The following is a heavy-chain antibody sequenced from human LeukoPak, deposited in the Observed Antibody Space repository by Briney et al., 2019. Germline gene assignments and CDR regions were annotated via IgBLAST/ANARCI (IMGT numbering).Heavy chain of an antibody. D-gene: IGHD3-16*02. V-gene: IGHV3-23*01. CDR1: GFTFSGSA. CDR2: ISYSGANS. CDR3: ARVMQLST. Sequence: GGSLRLSCAASGFTFSGSAMSWARQAPGEWMECVSLISYSGANSYYTHSVRGRFTISRDNSKDTLFLQMNSLRAEDTAIYYCARVMQLSTWGLGTMVTVSS. J-gene: IGHJ3*01.